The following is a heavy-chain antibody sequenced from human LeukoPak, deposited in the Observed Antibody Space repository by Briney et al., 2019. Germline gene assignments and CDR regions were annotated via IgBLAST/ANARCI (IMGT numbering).Heavy chain of an antibody. Sequence: PGGSLRLSCAASGFTFSSYWMHWVRQAPGKGLVWVSRIKSDGSSTSYADSVKGRLTISRDNAKNTLYLQMNSLRAEDTAVYYCAKDPDYYDSSGSLPPYYFDYWGQGTLVTVSS. D-gene: IGHD3-22*01. CDR3: AKDPDYYDSSGSLPPYYFDY. CDR1: GFTFSSYW. CDR2: IKSDGSST. V-gene: IGHV3-74*01. J-gene: IGHJ4*02.